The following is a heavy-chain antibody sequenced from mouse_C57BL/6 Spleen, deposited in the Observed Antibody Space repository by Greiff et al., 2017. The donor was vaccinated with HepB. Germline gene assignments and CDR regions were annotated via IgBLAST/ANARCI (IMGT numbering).Heavy chain of an antibody. V-gene: IGHV1-50*01. D-gene: IGHD6-1*01. CDR1: GYTFTSYW. Sequence: QVQLQQPGAELVKPGASVKLSCKASGYTFTSYWMQWVKQRPGQGLEWIGEIDPSDSYTNYNQKFKGKATLTVDTSSSTAYMQLSSLTSEDSAVYYFARYRQLFDYWGQGTTLTVSS. J-gene: IGHJ2*01. CDR3: ARYRQLFDY. CDR2: IDPSDSYT.